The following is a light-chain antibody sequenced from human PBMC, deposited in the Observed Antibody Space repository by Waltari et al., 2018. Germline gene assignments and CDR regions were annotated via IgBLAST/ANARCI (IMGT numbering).Light chain of an antibody. CDR3: EQVHSFPIT. J-gene: IGKJ4*01. V-gene: IGKV1D-12*01. CDR1: QDIRTL. CDR2: SAS. Sequence: QVTQSPSSVSASVGDTVTITCRANQDIRTLLVWNQQKAGKAPKLLIYSASTLQGGVPSRFSGSGSGTEFTLTIDSLQPEDFATYYCEQVHSFPITFGGGTKVEIK.